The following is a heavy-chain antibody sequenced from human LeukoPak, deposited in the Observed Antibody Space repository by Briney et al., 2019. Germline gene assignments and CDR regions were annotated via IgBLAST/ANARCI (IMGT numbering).Heavy chain of an antibody. Sequence: GGSLRLSCAASGFTFDDYGMSWVRQAPGKGLEWVSGINWNGGSTGYADSVKGRFTISRDKAKNSLYLQMNSLRAEDTALYYCASVKAVAGTAQYYYYYYYMDVWGKGTTVTVSS. V-gene: IGHV3-20*04. CDR3: ASVKAVAGTAQYYYYYYYMDV. CDR2: INWNGGST. CDR1: GFTFDDYG. J-gene: IGHJ6*03. D-gene: IGHD6-19*01.